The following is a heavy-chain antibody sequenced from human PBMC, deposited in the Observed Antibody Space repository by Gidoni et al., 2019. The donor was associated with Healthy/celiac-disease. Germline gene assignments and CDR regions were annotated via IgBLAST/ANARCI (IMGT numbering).Heavy chain of an antibody. Sequence: VQLQESGGGWVRPGGSIRLYCPTSGLPVSSAGMKGVRQAPGKGLAWVGRIKSKTAGATTDSAAPVNGRFPISIDVSTNTLYLPMNSLTLDDTAVYYCTTVSSGYYDFCSYYYGMDVSGQGTTVTVSS. V-gene: IGHV3-15*07. D-gene: IGHD3-3*01. J-gene: IGHJ6*02. CDR2: IKSKTAGATT. CDR1: GLPVSSAG. CDR3: TTVSSGYYDFCSYYYGMDV.